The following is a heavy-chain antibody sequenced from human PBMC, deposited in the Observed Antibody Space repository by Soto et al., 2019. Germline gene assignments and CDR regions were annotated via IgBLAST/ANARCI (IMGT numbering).Heavy chain of an antibody. J-gene: IGHJ6*03. D-gene: IGHD4-4*01. CDR3: ASISLQQGYYYYYMDV. Sequence: SETLSLTCTVSGGSISSSSYYWGWIRQPPGKGLEWIGSIYYSGSTYYNPSLKSRVTISVDTSKNQFSLKLSSVTAADTAVYYCASISLQQGYYYYYMDVWGKGTTVTVSS. CDR1: GGSISSSSYY. V-gene: IGHV4-39*01. CDR2: IYYSGST.